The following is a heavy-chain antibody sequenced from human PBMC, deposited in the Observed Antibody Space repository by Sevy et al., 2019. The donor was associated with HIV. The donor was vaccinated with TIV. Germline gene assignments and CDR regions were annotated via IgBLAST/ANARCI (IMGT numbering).Heavy chain of an antibody. CDR2: INPKSGAT. CDR1: GYTFSDSGYY. CDR3: ARESYDFWSGPVDYAYGMDV. V-gene: IGHV1-2*02. Sequence: ASVKVSCKASGYTFSDSGYYVHWVRQAPGQGLEWMGWINPKSGATNYAQKLQGRVTMTRDTSVSTANMELNRLTSDDTAVYYCARESYDFWSGPVDYAYGMDVWGQGTTVTVSS. J-gene: IGHJ6*02. D-gene: IGHD3-3*01.